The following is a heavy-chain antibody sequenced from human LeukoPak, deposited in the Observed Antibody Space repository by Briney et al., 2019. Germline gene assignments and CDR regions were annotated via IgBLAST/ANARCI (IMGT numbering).Heavy chain of an antibody. J-gene: IGHJ3*02. V-gene: IGHV6-1*01. CDR1: GDSVSSNSAA. CDR2: IYYRSKWYN. CDR3: TRARAGQWMILDAFDI. Sequence: SQTLSLTCAISGDSVSSNSAAWNWIRQSPSRGLEWLGRIYYRSKWYNDYTVPVKSRITITPDTSTNQVSLTLNSVTPDDTAVYYCTRARAGQWMILDAFDIWGQGTPVTVSS. D-gene: IGHD6-19*01.